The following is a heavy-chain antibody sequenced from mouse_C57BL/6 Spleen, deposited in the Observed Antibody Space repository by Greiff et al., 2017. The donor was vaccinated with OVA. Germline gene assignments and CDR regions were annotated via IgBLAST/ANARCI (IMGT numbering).Heavy chain of an antibody. Sequence: VQLQQSGAELVRPGASVTLSCKASGYTFTDYEMHWVKQTPVHGLEWIGAIDPETGGTAYNQKFKGKAILTADKTSSTAYMELRSLTSEDAAVYCCTRDLSGLFAYWGQGTLVTVSA. CDR3: TRDLSGLFAY. J-gene: IGHJ3*01. D-gene: IGHD4-1*01. V-gene: IGHV1-15*01. CDR1: GYTFTDYE. CDR2: IDPETGGT.